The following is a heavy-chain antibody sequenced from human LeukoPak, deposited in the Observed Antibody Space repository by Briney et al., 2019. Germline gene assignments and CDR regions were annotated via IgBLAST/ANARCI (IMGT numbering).Heavy chain of an antibody. CDR3: ARPYYGSGSPWFDP. D-gene: IGHD3-10*01. V-gene: IGHV4-39*01. CDR2: IYYSGST. CDR1: GGSISSSSYY. Sequence: PSETLSLTCTVSGGSISSSSYYWGWNRQPPGKGLEWIGSIYYSGSTYYNPSLKSRVTISVDTSKNQFSLKLSSVTAADTAVYYCARPYYGSGSPWFDPWGQGTLVTVSS. J-gene: IGHJ5*02.